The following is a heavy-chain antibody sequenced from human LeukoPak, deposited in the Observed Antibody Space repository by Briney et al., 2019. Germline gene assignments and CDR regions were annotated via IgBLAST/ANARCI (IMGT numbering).Heavy chain of an antibody. CDR1: GYIFTTYG. J-gene: IGHJ6*02. CDR3: ARDELRYLDWIYYDYYGMDV. CDR2: ISAYNGDT. Sequence: GASVKVSCKASGYIFTTYGISWVRQAPGQGLEWMGWISAYNGDTNYAQKLQGRVTMTTDTSTSTAYMELRSLRSDDTAVYYCARDELRYLDWIYYDYYGMDVWGQGTTVTVSS. D-gene: IGHD3-9*01. V-gene: IGHV1-18*01.